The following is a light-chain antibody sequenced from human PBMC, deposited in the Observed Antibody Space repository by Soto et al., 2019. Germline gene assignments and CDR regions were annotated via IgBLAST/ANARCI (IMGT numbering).Light chain of an antibody. CDR1: QSVSSSD. CDR3: HLYGASPPT. J-gene: IGKJ1*01. Sequence: EIVLTQSPGTLSLSPGERATLSCSASQSVSSSDLAWYQQKPGQAPRLLISGASGRATGIPDRFSASGSGTDFTLTISRLEPEDSAVFYCHLYGASPPTFGQGTKVDI. V-gene: IGKV3-20*01. CDR2: GAS.